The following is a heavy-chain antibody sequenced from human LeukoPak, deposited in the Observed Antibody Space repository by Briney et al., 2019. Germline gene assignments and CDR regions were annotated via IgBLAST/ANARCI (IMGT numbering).Heavy chain of an antibody. J-gene: IGHJ4*02. CDR3: ARGVNYYDRSGYCHTIYYFDY. Sequence: SETLSLTCVVPGGSIRSTSYYWGWIRQPPGKGLEWTGSIYYSGSTYYSPSLKRRVTIPVDTSKNQFSLKLSSVNAADTAVYYCARGVNYYDRSGYCHTIYYFDYWGQGTLVTVSS. CDR1: GGSIRSTSYY. D-gene: IGHD3-22*01. CDR2: IYYSGST. V-gene: IGHV4-39*07.